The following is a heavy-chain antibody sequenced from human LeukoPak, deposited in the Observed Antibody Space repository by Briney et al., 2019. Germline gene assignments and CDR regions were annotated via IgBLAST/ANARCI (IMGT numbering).Heavy chain of an antibody. D-gene: IGHD3-3*01. Sequence: ASVKVSCKASGGTFSSYAISWVRQAPGQGLEWMGGIIPIFGTANYAQKFQGRVTITADESTSTAYMELSSLRSEDTAVYYCARDHPRDFWSGYYPGAFDIWGQGTMVTVSS. CDR3: ARDHPRDFWSGYYPGAFDI. CDR2: IIPIFGTA. CDR1: GGTFSSYA. J-gene: IGHJ3*02. V-gene: IGHV1-69*13.